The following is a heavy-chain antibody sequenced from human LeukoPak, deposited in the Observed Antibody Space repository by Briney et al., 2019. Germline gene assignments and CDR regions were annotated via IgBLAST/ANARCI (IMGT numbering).Heavy chain of an antibody. V-gene: IGHV3-64*01. Sequence: GGSLRLSCAASGFTFSSYAMHWVRQAPGKGLEYVSAISSNGGSTYYANSVKGRFTISRDNSKNTLYLQMGSLRAEDMTVYYCARDRGYYDSSGYPVYFDYWGQGTLVTVSS. CDR3: ARDRGYYDSSGYPVYFDY. D-gene: IGHD3-22*01. J-gene: IGHJ4*02. CDR2: ISSNGGST. CDR1: GFTFSSYA.